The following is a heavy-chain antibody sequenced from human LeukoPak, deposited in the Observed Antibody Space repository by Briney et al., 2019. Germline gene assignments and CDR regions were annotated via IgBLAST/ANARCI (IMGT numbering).Heavy chain of an antibody. CDR1: GFTFSSYN. D-gene: IGHD1-14*01. V-gene: IGHV3-21*01. CDR3: ARVLTGWYFDL. J-gene: IGHJ2*01. Sequence: PGGSLRLSCAASGFTFSSYNMNWVRQAPGKGLEWVSSISSTSGYIYYADSMKGRFTISRDNAENSLYLQMNSLRPEDTAVYYYARVLTGWYFDLWGRGTLVTVSS. CDR2: ISSTSGYI.